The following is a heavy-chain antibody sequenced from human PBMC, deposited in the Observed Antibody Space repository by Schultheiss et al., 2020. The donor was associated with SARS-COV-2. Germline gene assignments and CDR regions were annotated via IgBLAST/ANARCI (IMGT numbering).Heavy chain of an antibody. CDR3: ARGAVAGTAEYFQH. Sequence: GGSLRLSCAASGFTFSSYSMNWVRQAPGKGLEWVSYISSSSSTIYYADSVKGRFTISRDNAKNSLYLQMNSLRAEDTAVYYCARGAVAGTAEYFQHWGQGTLVTVSS. CDR2: ISSSSSTI. V-gene: IGHV3-48*01. D-gene: IGHD6-19*01. CDR1: GFTFSSYS. J-gene: IGHJ1*01.